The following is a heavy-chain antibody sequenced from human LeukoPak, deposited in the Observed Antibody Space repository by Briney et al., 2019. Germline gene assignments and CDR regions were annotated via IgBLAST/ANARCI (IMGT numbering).Heavy chain of an antibody. CDR1: GYTFTSYA. J-gene: IGHJ6*03. Sequence: ASVKVSCKASGYTFTSYAMHWVRQAPGQRLEWMGWINAGNGNTKYSQKFQGRVTITRDTSASTAYMELSSLRSDDTAVYYCARDMGVYYMDVWGKGTTVTVSS. CDR3: ARDMGVYYMDV. D-gene: IGHD3-10*01. CDR2: INAGNGNT. V-gene: IGHV1-3*01.